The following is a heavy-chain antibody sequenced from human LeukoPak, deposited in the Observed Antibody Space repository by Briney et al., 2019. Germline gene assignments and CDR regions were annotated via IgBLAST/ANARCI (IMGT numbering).Heavy chain of an antibody. D-gene: IGHD2-2*01. J-gene: IGHJ4*02. CDR2: ISSSGSTI. Sequence: GGSLRLSCAASGFTFSSYEMNWVRQAPRKGLEWVSYISSSGSTIYYADSVKGRFTISRDNAKNSLYLQMNSLRAEDTAVYYCAREGYCSSTSCYIGPYFDYWGQGTLVTVSS. CDR1: GFTFSSYE. V-gene: IGHV3-48*03. CDR3: AREGYCSSTSCYIGPYFDY.